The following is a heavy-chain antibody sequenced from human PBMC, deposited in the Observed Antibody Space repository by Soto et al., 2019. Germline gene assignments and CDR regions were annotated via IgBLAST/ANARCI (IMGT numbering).Heavy chain of an antibody. V-gene: IGHV4-34*01. CDR1: GGSFSGYY. Sequence: SETLSLTCAVYGGSFSGYYWSWIRQPPGKGLEWIGEINHSGSTNYNPSLKSRVTISVDTSKNQFSLKLSSVTAADTAVYYCARGFFTFGGVIVSWGQGTLVTVSS. CDR3: ARGFFTFGGVIVS. D-gene: IGHD3-16*02. CDR2: INHSGST. J-gene: IGHJ4*02.